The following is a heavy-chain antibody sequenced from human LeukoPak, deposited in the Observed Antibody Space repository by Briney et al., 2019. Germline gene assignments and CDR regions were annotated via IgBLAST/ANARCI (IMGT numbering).Heavy chain of an antibody. CDR3: ARGGASSIPFDP. Sequence: PSETLSLTCTVSGGSVSSGSYYWRWIRQPPGKGLEWIGFIHNSGSTKYNPSLMSRVTISVDTSKNQFSLKLSSVTAAETAVYYCARGGASSIPFDPWGQGTLVTVSS. D-gene: IGHD2-2*01. CDR2: IHNSGST. CDR1: GGSVSSGSYY. V-gene: IGHV4-61*01. J-gene: IGHJ5*02.